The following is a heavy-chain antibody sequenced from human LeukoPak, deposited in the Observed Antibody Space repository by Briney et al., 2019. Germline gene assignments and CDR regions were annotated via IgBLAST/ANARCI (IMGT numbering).Heavy chain of an antibody. D-gene: IGHD3-3*01. CDR3: ARTYYDFWSGYPAFDY. V-gene: IGHV4-39*01. Sequence: SETLSLTCTVSGGSISSYYWGWIRQPPGKGLEWIGSIYYSGSTYYNPSLKSRVTISVDTSKNRFSLKLSSVTAADTAVYYCARTYYDFWSGYPAFDYWGQGTLVTVSS. J-gene: IGHJ4*02. CDR1: GGSISSYY. CDR2: IYYSGST.